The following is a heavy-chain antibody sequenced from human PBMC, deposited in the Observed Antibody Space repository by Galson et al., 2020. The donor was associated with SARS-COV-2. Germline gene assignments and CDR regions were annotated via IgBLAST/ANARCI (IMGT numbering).Heavy chain of an antibody. J-gene: IGHJ5*02. CDR1: GFTFSSYS. D-gene: IGHD3-10*01. CDR2: ISSSSSTI. Sequence: GESLKISCAASGFTFSSYSMNWVRQAPGKGLEWVSYISSSSSTIYYADSVKGRFTISRDNAKNSLYLQMNSLRDEDTAVYYCARDSGSGSYWRPDLPSYWFDPWGQGTLVTVSS. CDR3: ARDSGSGSYWRPDLPSYWFDP. V-gene: IGHV3-48*02.